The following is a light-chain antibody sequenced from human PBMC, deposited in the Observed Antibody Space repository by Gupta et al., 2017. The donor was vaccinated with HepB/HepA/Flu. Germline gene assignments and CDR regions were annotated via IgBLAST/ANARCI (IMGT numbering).Light chain of an antibody. Sequence: EIVMTQSPATLSISSGERATLSCRASQSISSNLAGYQQKPGQAPRLLIYGASTGATGIPARFIGSGSGTEFTLTISSLQSEDFAVYYCQQYNNWPLTFGGGTKVEIK. CDR1: QSISSN. J-gene: IGKJ4*01. CDR2: GAS. CDR3: QQYNNWPLT. V-gene: IGKV3-15*01.